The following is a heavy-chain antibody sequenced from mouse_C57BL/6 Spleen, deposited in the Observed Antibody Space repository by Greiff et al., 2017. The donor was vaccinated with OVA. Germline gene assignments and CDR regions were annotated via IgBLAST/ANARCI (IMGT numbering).Heavy chain of an antibody. D-gene: IGHD2-4*01. Sequence: QVHVKQPGAELVKPGASVKMSCKASGYTFTSYWITWVKQRPGQGLEWIGDIYPGSGSTNYNEKFKSKATLTVDTSSSTAYMQLSSLTSEDSAVYYCARAYDSWFAYWGQGTLVTVSA. J-gene: IGHJ3*01. V-gene: IGHV1-55*01. CDR2: IYPGSGST. CDR3: ARAYDSWFAY. CDR1: GYTFTSYW.